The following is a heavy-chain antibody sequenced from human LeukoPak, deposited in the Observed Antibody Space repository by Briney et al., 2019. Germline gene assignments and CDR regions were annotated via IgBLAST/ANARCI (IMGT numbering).Heavy chain of an antibody. D-gene: IGHD3-3*01. CDR1: GFSFDDYA. CDR3: AREALEWSPPDI. Sequence: GGSLRLYCAASGFSFDDYAMHWVRQVPGQGLEWVSGISSSNSSIGYADSVKGRFTISRDNSKNTLYLQMNNMRTEDTAVYYCAREALEWSPPDIWGQGTTVTVSS. V-gene: IGHV3-9*01. CDR2: ISSSNSSI. J-gene: IGHJ3*02.